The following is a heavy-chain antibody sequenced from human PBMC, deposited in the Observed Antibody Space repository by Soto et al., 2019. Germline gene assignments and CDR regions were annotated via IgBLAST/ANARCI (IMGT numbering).Heavy chain of an antibody. CDR3: ARQSLFGELFDDAFDI. J-gene: IGHJ3*02. CDR1: GYTFANSW. Sequence: GESLKISCQGSGYTFANSWLAWVRQMPGKGLEWLGNIFPGDSDTKYSPSFQGRVTLSADKPISTAYLQWSSLKASDTAMYYCARQSLFGELFDDAFDIWGQGTMVTVSS. V-gene: IGHV5-51*01. D-gene: IGHD3-10*02. CDR2: IFPGDSDT.